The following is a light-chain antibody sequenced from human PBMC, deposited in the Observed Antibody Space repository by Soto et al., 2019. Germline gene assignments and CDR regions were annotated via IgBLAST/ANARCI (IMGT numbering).Light chain of an antibody. CDR2: DVT. V-gene: IGLV2-8*01. J-gene: IGLJ3*02. Sequence: QSVLTQPPSASGSPGQSVTISCTGTSSDVGTHGYVSWYQQHAGKAPKLMIYDVTKRPSGVPDRFSGSKSANTASLTVSGLQAEDEADYYCMCYAGGNNWVFGGGTKLTGL. CDR3: MCYAGGNNWV. CDR1: SSDVGTHGY.